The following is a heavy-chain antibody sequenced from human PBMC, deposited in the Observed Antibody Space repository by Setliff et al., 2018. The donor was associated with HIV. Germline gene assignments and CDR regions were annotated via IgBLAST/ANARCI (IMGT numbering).Heavy chain of an antibody. V-gene: IGHV4-34*01. J-gene: IGHJ5*02. CDR2: INHSGST. CDR1: GGSFSDYY. CDR3: ARHGGAPYDWFDP. Sequence: SETLSLTCAVYGGSFSDYYWTWIRQSPGTGLEWIGEINHSGSTYYNPSLKSRVTISVDTSKNQFSLKLSSVTAADTAVYYCARHGGAPYDWFDPWGQGTLVTVSS. D-gene: IGHD3-16*01.